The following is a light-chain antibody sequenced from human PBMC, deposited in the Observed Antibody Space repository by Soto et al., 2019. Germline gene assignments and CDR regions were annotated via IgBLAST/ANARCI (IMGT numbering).Light chain of an antibody. CDR3: QQYGGSIT. CDR2: GAS. CDR1: QGVSSTY. V-gene: IGKV3-20*01. J-gene: IGKJ5*01. Sequence: EIVLTQSPGTLSLSPGDGATLSCRASQGVSSTYLAWYQHKPGQAPRLLIYGASSRATGIPGRFSGSGSGTDFTLTISRLEPEDFAVYYCQQYGGSITFGQGTRLEIE.